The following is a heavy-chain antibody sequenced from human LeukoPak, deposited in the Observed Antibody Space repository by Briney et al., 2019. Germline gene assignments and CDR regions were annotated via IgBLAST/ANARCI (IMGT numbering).Heavy chain of an antibody. D-gene: IGHD2-15*01. CDR1: GFTFSSYS. J-gene: IGHJ4*02. Sequence: PGGSLRLSCAASGFTFSSYSMNWVRQAPGKGLEWVSSISSSSSNIYYADSVKGRFTISRDNAKNSLYLQMNSLRVEDTAVYYCARDLDGGDCSGGSCPPSYWGQGTLVTVSS. CDR3: ARDLDGGDCSGGSCPPSY. CDR2: ISSSSSNI. V-gene: IGHV3-21*01.